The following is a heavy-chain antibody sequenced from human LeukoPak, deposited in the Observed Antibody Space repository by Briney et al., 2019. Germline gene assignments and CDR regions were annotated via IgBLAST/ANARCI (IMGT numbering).Heavy chain of an antibody. Sequence: SVKVSCKASGGTFSSYAISWVRQAPGQGLEWMGGIIPIFGTANYAQKFQGRVTITADESTSTAYMELSSLRSEDTAVYYRARDLSLYYYDSSGQYYFDYWGQGTLVTVSS. V-gene: IGHV1-69*13. D-gene: IGHD3-22*01. CDR1: GGTFSSYA. J-gene: IGHJ4*02. CDR3: ARDLSLYYYDSSGQYYFDY. CDR2: IIPIFGTA.